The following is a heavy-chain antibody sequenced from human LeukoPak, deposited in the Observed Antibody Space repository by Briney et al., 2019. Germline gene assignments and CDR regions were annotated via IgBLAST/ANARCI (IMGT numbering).Heavy chain of an antibody. D-gene: IGHD4-17*01. CDR3: AKDPDYGDYYFDY. CDR1: RFTFSSYG. V-gene: IGHV3-33*06. Sequence: GGSLRLSCAPSRFTFSSYGMHWVRQAPGKGLEWVAVIWYDGSNKYYADSVKGRFTISRDNSKNTLYLQMNSLRAEDTAVYYCAKDPDYGDYYFDYWGQGTLVTVSS. J-gene: IGHJ4*02. CDR2: IWYDGSNK.